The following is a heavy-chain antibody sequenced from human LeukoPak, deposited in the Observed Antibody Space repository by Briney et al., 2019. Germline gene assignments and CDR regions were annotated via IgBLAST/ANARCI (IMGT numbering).Heavy chain of an antibody. CDR1: GSSISDFY. Sequence: SETLSLTCSVSGSSISDFYWTWIRQPPGKGLEWIAYFYYSGSTTYNPSLKSRVTISVDTSKNQFSLKLSSVTAADTAVYYCARGRRCSSTSCYIFDYWGQGTLVTVSS. D-gene: IGHD2-2*02. CDR3: ARGRRCSSTSCYIFDY. V-gene: IGHV4-59*12. CDR2: FYYSGST. J-gene: IGHJ4*02.